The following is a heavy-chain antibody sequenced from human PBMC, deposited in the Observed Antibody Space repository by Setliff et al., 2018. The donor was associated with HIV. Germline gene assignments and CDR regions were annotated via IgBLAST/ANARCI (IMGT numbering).Heavy chain of an antibody. D-gene: IGHD2-2*01. Sequence: GASVKVSCKASTYTFSSYVISWVRQAPGQGLEWMGRISVYNGNTIYAQKLQGRVIMTTDTSTSTAYMELRSLRSDDTAMYYCATQRDIVMVPGQGGFDIWAQGTMVTVSS. CDR1: TYTFSSYV. V-gene: IGHV1-18*01. CDR2: ISVYNGNT. J-gene: IGHJ3*02. CDR3: ATQRDIVMVPGQGGFDI.